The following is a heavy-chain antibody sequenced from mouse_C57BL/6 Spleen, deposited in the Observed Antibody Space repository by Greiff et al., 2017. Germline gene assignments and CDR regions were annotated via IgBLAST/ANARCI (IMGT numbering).Heavy chain of an antibody. CDR3: ARTLITTVVATDAMDY. V-gene: IGHV1-59*01. Sequence: QVQLQQPGAELVRPGTSVKLSCKASGYTFTSYWMHWVKQRPGQGLEWIGVIDPSDSYTNYNQKFKGKATLTVDTSSSTAYMQLSSLTSEDSAVYYCARTLITTVVATDAMDYWGQGTSVTVSS. CDR2: IDPSDSYT. D-gene: IGHD1-1*01. CDR1: GYTFTSYW. J-gene: IGHJ4*01.